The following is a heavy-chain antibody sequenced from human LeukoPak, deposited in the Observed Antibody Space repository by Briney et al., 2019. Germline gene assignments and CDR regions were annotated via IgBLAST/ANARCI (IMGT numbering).Heavy chain of an antibody. CDR3: ARDPGSKVAVEYYFDY. D-gene: IGHD6-19*01. V-gene: IGHV3-23*01. J-gene: IGHJ4*02. CDR2: ISGSGST. Sequence: GGSLRLSCAASGFTFSSYAMSWVRQAPGKGLEWVSAISGSGSTYYADSVKGRFTISRDNSKNTLYLQMNSLRAEDTAVYYCARDPGSKVAVEYYFDYWGQGTLVTVSS. CDR1: GFTFSSYA.